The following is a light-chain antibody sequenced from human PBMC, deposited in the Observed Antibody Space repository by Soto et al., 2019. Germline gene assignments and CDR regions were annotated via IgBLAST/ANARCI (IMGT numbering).Light chain of an antibody. CDR1: QSINSNS. Sequence: EIVLTQSPGTLSLSPGERATLSCRVSQSINSNSLAWYQQKPGQAPRLLIYAVSSRATGIPDRFSGSGSGTDFTLTIRRLEPEDFAVYYCQRDSFGQGTKLEIK. J-gene: IGKJ2*03. V-gene: IGKV3-20*01. CDR3: QRDS. CDR2: AVS.